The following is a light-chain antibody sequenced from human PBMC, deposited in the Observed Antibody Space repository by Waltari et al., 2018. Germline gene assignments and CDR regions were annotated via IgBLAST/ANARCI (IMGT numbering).Light chain of an antibody. V-gene: IGLV2-23*02. CDR1: SRDVGSYNL. Sequence: QSALTQPASVSGSPGQSITFSCTGTSRDVGSYNLVSWFQQPPSKAPKLIIYEVNKQPSGVSPRFSGSKYGNTDSLTISGLLAEDEADYYCCSYAGDRNLYVFGSGTKVTVL. CDR3: CSYAGDRNLYV. J-gene: IGLJ1*01. CDR2: EVN.